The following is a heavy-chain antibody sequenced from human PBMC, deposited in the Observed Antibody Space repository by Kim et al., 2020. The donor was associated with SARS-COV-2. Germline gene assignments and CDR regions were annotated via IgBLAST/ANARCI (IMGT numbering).Heavy chain of an antibody. Sequence: ASVKVSCKTSGHFFTRDSIHWVRQAPGQGLEWMGGIDCGNGNTIYSQKFQGRVTFTTDTSASTAYMELSFLRSEDSAVYYCLGGFYFDYCGQGTLVTGSS. CDR3: LGGFYFDY. D-gene: IGHD3-16*01. CDR1: GHFFTRDS. V-gene: IGHV1-3*01. J-gene: IGHJ4*02. CDR2: IDCGNGNT.